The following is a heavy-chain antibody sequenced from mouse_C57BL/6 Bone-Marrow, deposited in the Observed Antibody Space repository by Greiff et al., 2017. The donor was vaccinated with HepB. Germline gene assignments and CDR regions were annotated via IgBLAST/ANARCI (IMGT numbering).Heavy chain of an antibody. J-gene: IGHJ3*01. CDR2: FYPGSGSI. CDR1: GYTFTEYT. V-gene: IGHV1-62-2*01. CDR3: ARGRAVVATPFAY. D-gene: IGHD1-1*01. Sequence: QVQLQQSGAELVKPGASVKLSCKASGYTFTEYTIHWVKQRSGQGLEWIGWFYPGSGSIKYNEKFKDKATLTVDTSSSTAYMQLSSLTSEDSAVYYCARGRAVVATPFAYWGQGTLVTVSA.